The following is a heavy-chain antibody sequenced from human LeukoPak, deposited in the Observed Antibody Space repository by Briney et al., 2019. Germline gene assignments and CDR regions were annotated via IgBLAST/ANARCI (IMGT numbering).Heavy chain of an antibody. J-gene: IGHJ6*02. V-gene: IGHV3-23*01. Sequence: GGSLRLSCAASGFTFSSYAMSWVRQAPGKGLEWVSDISGSGGGTSYANSVKGRFTISRDNSKNTLYLQMNSLRAEDTAVYYCAKECLYSRSWYALDVWGQGTTVTVSS. CDR1: GFTFSSYA. D-gene: IGHD6-13*01. CDR3: AKECLYSRSWYALDV. CDR2: ISGSGGGT.